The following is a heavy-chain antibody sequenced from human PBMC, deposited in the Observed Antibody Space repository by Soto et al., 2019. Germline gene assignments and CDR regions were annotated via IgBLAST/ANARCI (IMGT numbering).Heavy chain of an antibody. J-gene: IGHJ4*02. CDR3: AKVFYYYDSSGYYYFDY. V-gene: IGHV3-23*01. CDR1: GFTFSSYA. Sequence: GGSLRLSCAASGFTFSSYAVSWVRQAPGKGPEWISSISGSGSMIYYADSVKGRFTISRDNSKNTLYLQMSSLRAEDTAVYYCAKVFYYYDSSGYYYFDYWGQGTLVTVSS. D-gene: IGHD3-22*01. CDR2: ISGSGSMI.